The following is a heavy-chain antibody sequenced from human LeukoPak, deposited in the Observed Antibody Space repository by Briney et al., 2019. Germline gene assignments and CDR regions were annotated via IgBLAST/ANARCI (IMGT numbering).Heavy chain of an antibody. J-gene: IGHJ6*02. V-gene: IGHV4-59*01. CDR2: IYYSGST. CDR3: AREVVAASYYYYYGMDV. CDR1: GGSISSYY. Sequence: SETLSLTCTVSGGSISSYYWSWNRQPPGKGLEWIGYIYYSGSTNYNPSLKSRVTISVDTSKNQFSLKLSSVTAADTAVYYCAREVVAASYYYYYGMDVWGQGTTVTVSS. D-gene: IGHD2-15*01.